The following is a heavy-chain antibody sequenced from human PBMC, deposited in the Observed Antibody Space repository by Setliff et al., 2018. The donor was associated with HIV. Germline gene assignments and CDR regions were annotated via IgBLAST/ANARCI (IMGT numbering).Heavy chain of an antibody. V-gene: IGHV1-2*02. CDR2: INPQTGGT. Sequence: ASVKVSCKASGYTLSSHYIHWVRQAPGHRPEWVGWINPQTGGTNFAQKFQGRITMTSDTSVNTVFIELSRLKSDNTALYYCARDLRNSNTLFGVLNFVFDLWGQGTLVTVSS. D-gene: IGHD3-3*01. CDR1: GYTLSSHY. CDR3: ARDLRNSNTLFGVLNFVFDL. J-gene: IGHJ4*02.